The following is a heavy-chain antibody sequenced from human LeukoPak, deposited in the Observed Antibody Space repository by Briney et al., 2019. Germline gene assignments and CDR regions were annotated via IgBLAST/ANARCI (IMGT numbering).Heavy chain of an antibody. Sequence: ASVKVSCKASGYTFTGYYMHWVRQAPGQGLEWMGWINPNSGGTNYAQKFQGRVTMTRDTSISTAYMELSRLRSDDTAVYYCARDPGSGYSFLYHFDYWGQGTLVTVSS. CDR2: INPNSGGT. CDR1: GYTFTGYY. D-gene: IGHD5-18*01. CDR3: ARDPGSGYSFLYHFDY. V-gene: IGHV1-2*02. J-gene: IGHJ4*02.